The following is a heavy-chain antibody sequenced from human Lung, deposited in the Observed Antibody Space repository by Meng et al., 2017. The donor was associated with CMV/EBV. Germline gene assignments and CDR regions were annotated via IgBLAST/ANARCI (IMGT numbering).Heavy chain of an antibody. Sequence: ASVXVSCKASGYTFSSYNINWVRQAPGQGLEWMGWSSAYNGNTNHAQKLQGRVTMTTDTSTSTAYMELRSLRSDDTAVYYCARDSRLWSFVLWGRGALVTVSS. CDR2: SSAYNGNT. V-gene: IGHV1-18*01. D-gene: IGHD6-13*01. J-gene: IGHJ2*01. CDR3: ARDSRLWSFVL. CDR1: GYTFSSYN.